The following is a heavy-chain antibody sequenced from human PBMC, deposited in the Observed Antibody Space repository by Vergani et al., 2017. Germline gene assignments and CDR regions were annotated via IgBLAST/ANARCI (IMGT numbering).Heavy chain of an antibody. CDR3: AHGRYNWNYGDAFDI. Sequence: QITLKESGPTLVKPTQTLTLTCTFSGFSLSTSGVGVGWIRQPPGKGLEWLALIYWDDDKRYSPSLKSRLTITKDTSKNQVVLTMTNMDPVDTATYYGAHGRYNWNYGDAFDIWGQGTMVTVSS. CDR2: IYWDDDK. J-gene: IGHJ3*02. D-gene: IGHD1-7*01. CDR1: GFSLSTSGVG. V-gene: IGHV2-5*02.